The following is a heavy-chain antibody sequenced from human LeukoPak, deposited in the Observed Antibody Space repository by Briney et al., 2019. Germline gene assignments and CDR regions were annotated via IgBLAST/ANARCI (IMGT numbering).Heavy chain of an antibody. D-gene: IGHD6-13*01. CDR3: ARPGCWYGGAFDI. CDR1: GFSLTSYW. V-gene: IGHV5-51*01. J-gene: IGHJ3*02. Sequence: GGTLKISRKGSGFSLTSYWIGWVRQVPGKGVGWVGLLYPGDYATRYSPSFQGQVTISADKSISTAYLQWGSLKAADTAMYYCARPGCWYGGAFDIWGQGTMVTVSS. CDR2: LYPGDYAT.